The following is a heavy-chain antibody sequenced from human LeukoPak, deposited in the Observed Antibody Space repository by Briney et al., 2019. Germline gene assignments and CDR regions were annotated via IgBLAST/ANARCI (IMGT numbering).Heavy chain of an antibody. Sequence: GGSLRLSRAASGFTFSSYGMHWVRQAPGKGLEWVSGISWNSGSIGYADSVKGRFTISRDNAKNSLYLQMNSLRAEDTAVYYCAELGITMIGGVWGKGTTVTISS. V-gene: IGHV3-9*01. CDR2: ISWNSGSI. CDR1: GFTFSSYG. J-gene: IGHJ6*04. D-gene: IGHD3-10*02. CDR3: AELGITMIGGV.